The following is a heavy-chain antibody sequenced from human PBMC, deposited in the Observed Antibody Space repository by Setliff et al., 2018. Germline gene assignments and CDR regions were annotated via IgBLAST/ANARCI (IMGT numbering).Heavy chain of an antibody. Sequence: KTSETLSLTCTVSGDSISSGSYYWTWIRQPAGKGLEWIGHFHTGGSTNYNRSLRSRVSISVDTSKNQFSLKLSSVTAADTAVYYCARRYNLWSGYLDYWGQGTLVTVSS. CDR3: ARRYNLWSGYLDY. V-gene: IGHV4-61*09. D-gene: IGHD3-3*01. J-gene: IGHJ4*02. CDR2: FHTGGST. CDR1: GDSISSGSYY.